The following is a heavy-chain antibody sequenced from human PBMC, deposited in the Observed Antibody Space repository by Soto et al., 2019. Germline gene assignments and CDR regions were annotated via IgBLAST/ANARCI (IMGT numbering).Heavy chain of an antibody. V-gene: IGHV1-69*13. D-gene: IGHD6-19*01. J-gene: IGHJ6*02. CDR1: GGTFSSYA. Sequence: GASVKVSCKASGGTFSSYAISWVRQAPGQGLEWMGGIIPIFGTANYAQKFQGRVTITADESTSTAYMELSSLRSEDTAVYYCARSNQWPHRFDYYYYGMDVWGQGTTVTVSS. CDR3: ARSNQWPHRFDYYYYGMDV. CDR2: IIPIFGTA.